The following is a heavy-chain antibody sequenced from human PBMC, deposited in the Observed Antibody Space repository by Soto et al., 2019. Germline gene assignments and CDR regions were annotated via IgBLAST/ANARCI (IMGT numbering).Heavy chain of an antibody. Sequence: QVQLQESGPGLVKPSETLSLTCTVSGGSISGYYWSWIRQPPGKGLEWIGYIYYSGSTNYNPSLTSRVTISVDTSKNQFSLKLSSVTAADTAVYYCARDREAGWFDPWGQGTLVTVSS. J-gene: IGHJ5*02. V-gene: IGHV4-59*01. CDR1: GGSISGYY. CDR2: IYYSGST. CDR3: ARDREAGWFDP.